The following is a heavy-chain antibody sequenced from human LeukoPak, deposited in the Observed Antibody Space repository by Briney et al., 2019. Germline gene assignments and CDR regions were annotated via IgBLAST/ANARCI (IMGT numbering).Heavy chain of an antibody. V-gene: IGHV4-59*08. J-gene: IGHJ4*02. CDR3: ARRQLWQRYFDY. CDR1: GGSISSYY. D-gene: IGHD5-18*01. Sequence: PSETLSLTCTVSGGSISSYYWSWIRQPPGKGLEWIGYIYYSGSTNYNPSLKSRVTISVDTSKNQFSLKLSSVTAADTAVYYRARRQLWQRYFDYWGQGTLVTVSS. CDR2: IYYSGST.